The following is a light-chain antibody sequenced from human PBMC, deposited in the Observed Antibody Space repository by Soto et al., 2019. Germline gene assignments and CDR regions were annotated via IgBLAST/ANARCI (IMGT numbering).Light chain of an antibody. CDR2: EVT. CDR1: SSDVDTYNY. V-gene: IGLV2-14*01. Sequence: QSALAQPASVSGSPGQSITIYCTATSSDVDTYNYVSWYQQHPGKAPKLMIFEVTNRPSGVSNRFSGSKSGNTASLIISGLQAEDEANYYCGSYTTSSTLVFGGGTKVTVL. CDR3: GSYTTSSTLV. J-gene: IGLJ3*02.